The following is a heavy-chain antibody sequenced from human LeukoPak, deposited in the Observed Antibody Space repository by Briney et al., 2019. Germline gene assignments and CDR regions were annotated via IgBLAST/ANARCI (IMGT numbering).Heavy chain of an antibody. CDR1: GFTFSNYW. V-gene: IGHV3-7*01. CDR3: ARKITVAGINWYFDL. Sequence: PGGSLRLSCAASGFTFSNYWMSWVRQAPGKGLEWVANIKHDGSEKYYVDSVKGRFTISRDNAKNSLYLQMNSLRAEDTAVYYCARKITVAGINWYFDLWGRGTLVTVSS. CDR2: IKHDGSEK. D-gene: IGHD6-19*01. J-gene: IGHJ2*01.